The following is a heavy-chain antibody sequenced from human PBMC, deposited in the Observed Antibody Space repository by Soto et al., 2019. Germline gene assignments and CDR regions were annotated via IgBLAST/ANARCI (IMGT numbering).Heavy chain of an antibody. V-gene: IGHV3-33*01. J-gene: IGHJ6*02. CDR3: ARDQVVVTAAYGMDV. CDR2: IWYDGSNK. D-gene: IGHD2-21*02. CDR1: GFTFSSYG. Sequence: ESGGGVVQPGRSLRLSCAASGFTFSSYGMHWVRQAPGKGLEWVAVIWYDGSNKYYADSVKGRFTISRDNSKNTLYLQMNSLRAEDTAVYYCARDQVVVTAAYGMDVWGQGTTVTVSS.